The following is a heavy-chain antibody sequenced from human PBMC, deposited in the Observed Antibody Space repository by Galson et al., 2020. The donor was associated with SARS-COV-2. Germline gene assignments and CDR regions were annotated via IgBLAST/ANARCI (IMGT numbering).Heavy chain of an antibody. CDR3: ARDFDDYGDYLAFDI. D-gene: IGHD4-17*01. CDR2: IYSGGST. V-gene: IGHV3-66*01. J-gene: IGHJ3*02. CDR1: GFTVSSNY. Sequence: GESLKISCAASGFTVSSNYMSWVRQAPGKGLEWVSVIYSGGSTYYADSVKGRFTISRDNSKNTLYLQMNSLRAEDTAVYYCARDFDDYGDYLAFDIWGQGTMVTVSS.